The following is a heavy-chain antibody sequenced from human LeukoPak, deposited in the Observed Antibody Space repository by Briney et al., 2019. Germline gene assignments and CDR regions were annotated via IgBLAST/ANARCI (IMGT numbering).Heavy chain of an antibody. CDR1: GGSISSYY. D-gene: IGHD3-9*01. CDR2: IYYSGST. CDR3: ARTANPGILTGYHFDY. V-gene: IGHV4-59*01. Sequence: PSETLSLTCTVSGGSISSYYWSWIRQPPGKGLEWIGYIYYSGSTNYNPSLKSRVTISVDTSKNQFSLKLSSVTAADTAVYYCARTANPGILTGYHFDYWGQGTLVTVSS. J-gene: IGHJ4*02.